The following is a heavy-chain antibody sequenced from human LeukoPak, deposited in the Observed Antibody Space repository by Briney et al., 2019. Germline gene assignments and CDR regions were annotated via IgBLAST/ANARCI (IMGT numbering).Heavy chain of an antibody. D-gene: IGHD1-26*01. Sequence: GGSLRLSCAASGFSFRSYSMNWVRQAPGKGLEWVSTISTGSLYIYDADSVKGRFTISRDNSKNTLYLQMTSLRAEDTAVYYCANRGIVGAPPTYYYYAMDVWGRGTTVTVSS. J-gene: IGHJ6*02. V-gene: IGHV3-21*04. CDR1: GFSFRSYS. CDR3: ANRGIVGAPPTYYYYAMDV. CDR2: ISTGSLYI.